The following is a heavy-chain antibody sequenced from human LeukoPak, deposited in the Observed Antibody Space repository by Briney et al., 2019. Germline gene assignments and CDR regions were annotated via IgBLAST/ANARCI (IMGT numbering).Heavy chain of an antibody. CDR1: GYTFTDHF. V-gene: IGHV1-2*02. Sequence: ASVKVSCKSSGYTFTDHFIHWVRQAPGQGLEWVGEINPYNGYTKYAWRLQGRVTMTRDTPISTAFMEVSRLTSDDTAVYYCARDYSLNDFDYWGQGTLVTVAS. CDR3: ARDYSLNDFDY. J-gene: IGHJ4*02. D-gene: IGHD1-1*01. CDR2: INPYNGYT.